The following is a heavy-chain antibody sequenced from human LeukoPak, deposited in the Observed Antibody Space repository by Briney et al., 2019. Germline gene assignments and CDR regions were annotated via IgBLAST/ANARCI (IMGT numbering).Heavy chain of an antibody. CDR2: IKQDGSDK. V-gene: IGHV3-7*03. D-gene: IGHD4-23*01. J-gene: IGHJ4*02. Sequence: GGSLRLSCAASGFTFSSYWMSWVRKAPGKGLEWVANIKQDGSDKYYVDSVKGRFTISRDNAKNSLYLQINSLRAEDTAVYYCARKTVVGSYFDYWGQGTPVTVSS. CDR1: GFTFSSYW. CDR3: ARKTVVGSYFDY.